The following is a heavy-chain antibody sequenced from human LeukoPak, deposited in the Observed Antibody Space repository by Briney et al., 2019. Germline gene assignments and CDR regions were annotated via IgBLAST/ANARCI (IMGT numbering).Heavy chain of an antibody. CDR3: ASSLSYYYDSSGPTKNDAFDI. J-gene: IGHJ3*02. CDR2: IYYSGST. D-gene: IGHD3-22*01. V-gene: IGHV4-59*12. Sequence: SETLSLTCTVSGVSISNYYWSWIRQPPGKGLEWIGYIYYSGSTYYNPSLKSRVTISVDTSKNQFSLKLSSVTAADTAVYYCASSLSYYYDSSGPTKNDAFDIWGQGTMVTVSS. CDR1: GVSISNYY.